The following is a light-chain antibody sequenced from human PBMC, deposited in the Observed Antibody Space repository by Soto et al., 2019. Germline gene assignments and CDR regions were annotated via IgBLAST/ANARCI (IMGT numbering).Light chain of an antibody. Sequence: EIVLTQSPATLSLSPGERGTLSCRASQSVNNYLGWYQQKPGQPPRLLIYDTYRRATGVPARFSGSGSGTDFTLTISSLEPEDFAVYYCQQRTNWRGTFGQGTKVE. J-gene: IGKJ1*01. CDR3: QQRTNWRGT. CDR1: QSVNNY. CDR2: DTY. V-gene: IGKV3-11*01.